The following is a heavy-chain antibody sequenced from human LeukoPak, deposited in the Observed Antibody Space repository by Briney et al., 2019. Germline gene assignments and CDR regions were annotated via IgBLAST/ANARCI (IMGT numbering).Heavy chain of an antibody. Sequence: SETLSLTCAVYGGSFSGYYWSWIRQPPGKGLEWIGEINHSGSTNYNPSLKSRVTISVDTSKNQFSLKLSSVTAADTAVYYCARGPIYSSRSGFDYWGQGTLVTVSS. CDR3: ARGPIYSSRSGFDY. CDR1: GGSFSGYY. J-gene: IGHJ4*02. D-gene: IGHD6-19*01. V-gene: IGHV4-34*01. CDR2: INHSGST.